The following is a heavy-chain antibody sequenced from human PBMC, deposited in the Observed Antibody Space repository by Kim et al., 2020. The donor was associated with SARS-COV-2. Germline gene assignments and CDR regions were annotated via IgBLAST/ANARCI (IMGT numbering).Heavy chain of an antibody. Sequence: GGSLRLSCAASGFTFSSYEMNWVRQAPGKGLEWVSSISSSGSTIYYADSVKGRFTISRDNAKNSLYLQMNSLRAEDTAVYYCASPPRTGAHWGQGTLVTVSS. V-gene: IGHV3-48*03. J-gene: IGHJ4*02. CDR3: ASPPRTGAH. D-gene: IGHD7-27*01. CDR2: ISSSGSTI. CDR1: GFTFSSYE.